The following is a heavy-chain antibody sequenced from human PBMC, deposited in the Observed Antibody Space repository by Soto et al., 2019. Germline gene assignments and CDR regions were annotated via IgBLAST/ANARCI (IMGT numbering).Heavy chain of an antibody. CDR3: AKGLVGATDYFDY. V-gene: IGHV3-30*18. J-gene: IGHJ4*02. CDR2: ISYDGSNK. D-gene: IGHD1-26*01. CDR1: GFTFSSYG. Sequence: GGSLRLSCAASGFTFSSYGMHWVRQAPGKGLEWVAVISYDGSNKYYADSVKGRFTISRDNSKNTLYLQMNSLRAEDTAVYYCAKGLVGATDYFDYWGQGTLVTVSS.